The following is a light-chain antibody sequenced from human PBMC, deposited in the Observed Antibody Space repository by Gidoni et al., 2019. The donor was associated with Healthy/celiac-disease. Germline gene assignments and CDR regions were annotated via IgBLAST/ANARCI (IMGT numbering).Light chain of an antibody. CDR2: DAS. V-gene: IGKV1-33*01. CDR1: HEISSY. Sequence: DSRITQSPSSLSASVGDRVPITCQAIHEISSYLNWYQQKTGKAPKILIYDASNLETGVPSRFSGSGSGTDFTFTISSMQPEDIATYYCQQYDNLPLTFGGXTKVEIK. J-gene: IGKJ4*01. CDR3: QQYDNLPLT.